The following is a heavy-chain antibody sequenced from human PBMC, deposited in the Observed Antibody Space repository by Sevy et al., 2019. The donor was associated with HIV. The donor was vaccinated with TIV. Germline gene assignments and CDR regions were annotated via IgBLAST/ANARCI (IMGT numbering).Heavy chain of an antibody. CDR1: GFTFSSYE. Sequence: GGSLRLSCAASGFTFSSYEMNWVRQAPGKGLEWVSYISSSGSTIYYADSVKGRFTISRDNAKNSLYLQMNSLRAEDTAVYYCASDEIRRAPPGNQHIVVVTAIDYWGQGTLVTVSS. V-gene: IGHV3-48*03. D-gene: IGHD2-21*02. CDR2: ISSSGSTI. CDR3: ASDEIRRAPPGNQHIVVVTAIDY. J-gene: IGHJ4*02.